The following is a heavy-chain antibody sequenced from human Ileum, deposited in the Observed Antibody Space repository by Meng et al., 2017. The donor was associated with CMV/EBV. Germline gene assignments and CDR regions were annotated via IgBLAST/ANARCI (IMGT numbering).Heavy chain of an antibody. CDR2: FSRNGNNI. J-gene: IGHJ3*02. V-gene: IGHV3-11*01. CDR3: AREICSSSSCYDAFDI. Sequence: GESLKISCATSGFSFSDYYMDWFRQAPGKGLEWVSYFSRNGNNIYYADSVKGRFTISRDNAQNSLYLQMNSLRADDTAVYYCAREICSSSSCYDAFDIWGQGTMVTVSS. CDR1: GFSFSDYY. D-gene: IGHD2-2*01.